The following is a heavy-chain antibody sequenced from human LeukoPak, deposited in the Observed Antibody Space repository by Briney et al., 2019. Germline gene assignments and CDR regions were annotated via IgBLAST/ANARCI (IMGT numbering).Heavy chain of an antibody. J-gene: IGHJ4*02. D-gene: IGHD6-13*01. Sequence: TGGALRLPCAASGFTFSTYGMHWVRQAPGKGLEWVAVVLYDGTYKYYADSVKGRFTISRDNSKNMLYLQMNSLRAEDTAVYYCAKDLVGGEAAAGRVNYLDYWGRGTLVTVSS. CDR1: GFTFSTYG. V-gene: IGHV3-30*18. CDR3: AKDLVGGEAAAGRVNYLDY. CDR2: VLYDGTYK.